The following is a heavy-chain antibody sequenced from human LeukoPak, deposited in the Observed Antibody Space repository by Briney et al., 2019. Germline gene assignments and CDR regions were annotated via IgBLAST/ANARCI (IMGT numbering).Heavy chain of an antibody. CDR1: GYTFTRYG. J-gene: IGHJ5*02. CDR3: ARDWYSYGPTGFDP. V-gene: IGHV1-18*01. D-gene: IGHD5-18*01. CDR2: ISAYNGNT. Sequence: ASVEVSCKASGYTFTRYGISWVRQAPGQGLEWMGGISAYNGNTNYAQKVPGRVTMTTDTSAVTAYMELRSLRSGDAAVYYCARDWYSYGPTGFDPWGQGTLVTVSS.